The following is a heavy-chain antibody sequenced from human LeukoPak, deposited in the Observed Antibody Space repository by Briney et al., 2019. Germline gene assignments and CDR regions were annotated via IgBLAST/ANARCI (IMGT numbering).Heavy chain of an antibody. J-gene: IGHJ6*02. V-gene: IGHV3-11*01. CDR1: GFTFSDHY. Sequence: PGGSLRLSCAASGFTFSDHYMSWIRQAPGKGLEWVSYISSSGDAVSYEDSLRGRFTTSRDNAKKSLYLQMSSLRAEDTAVYYCATGHCGGRSCYKGQWHYYGIDVWGQGTTVTVSS. D-gene: IGHD2-21*01. CDR3: ATGHCGGRSCYKGQWHYYGIDV. CDR2: ISSSGDAV.